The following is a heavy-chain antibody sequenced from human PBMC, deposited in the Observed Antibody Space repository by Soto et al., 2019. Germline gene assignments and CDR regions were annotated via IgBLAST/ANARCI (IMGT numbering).Heavy chain of an antibody. Sequence: GGSLRLSCAASGFTFSSYAMSWVRQAPGKGLEWVAVIWYDGSNKYYADSVKGRFTISRDNSKNTLYLQMNSLRAEDSAVYYCARDPANNWFDPWGQGTLVTVSS. V-gene: IGHV3-33*08. CDR3: ARDPANNWFDP. CDR1: GFTFSSYA. CDR2: IWYDGSNK. J-gene: IGHJ5*02.